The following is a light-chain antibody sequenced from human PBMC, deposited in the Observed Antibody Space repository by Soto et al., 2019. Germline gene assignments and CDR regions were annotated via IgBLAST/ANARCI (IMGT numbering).Light chain of an antibody. V-gene: IGKV3D-15*01. CDR1: QSVSSD. CDR2: GIS. Sequence: EIVMTQSPATLSVSPGEGATLSCRASQSVSSDLAWYHQKPGQAPRLLVYGISSRATDVPDRFSGSGSGTDFTLTISRLEPEDFAVYYCQQYTDSRTFGQGTKVDIK. J-gene: IGKJ1*01. CDR3: QQYTDSRT.